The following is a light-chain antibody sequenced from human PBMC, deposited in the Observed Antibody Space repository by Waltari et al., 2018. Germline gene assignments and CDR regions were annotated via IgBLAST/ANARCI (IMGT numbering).Light chain of an antibody. CDR1: NRINIW. CDR3: QQFDTDFT. CDR2: KAS. Sequence: IQVIQSPSTLSASVGDTVTISCRVSNRINIWLDWYQQQPGKAPKLLIRKASTLEDGVPSRFSGSGSGTEFTLTIKSLQPDDFGTYFCQQFDTDFTFGQGTKVEI. J-gene: IGKJ2*01. V-gene: IGKV1-5*01.